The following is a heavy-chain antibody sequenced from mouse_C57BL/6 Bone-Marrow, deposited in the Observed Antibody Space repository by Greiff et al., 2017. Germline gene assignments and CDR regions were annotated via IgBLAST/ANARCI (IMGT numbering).Heavy chain of an antibody. J-gene: IGHJ2*01. CDR2: INPSSGYT. Sequence: QVHVKQSGAELARPGASVKMSCKASGYTFTSYTMHWVKQRPGQGLEWIGYINPSSGYTKYNQKFKDKATLTADKSSSKAYMQLSSLTSEDSAVYYCARDIVTTYYWGQGTTLTVSS. V-gene: IGHV1-4*01. D-gene: IGHD2-5*01. CDR1: GYTFTSYT. CDR3: ARDIVTTYY.